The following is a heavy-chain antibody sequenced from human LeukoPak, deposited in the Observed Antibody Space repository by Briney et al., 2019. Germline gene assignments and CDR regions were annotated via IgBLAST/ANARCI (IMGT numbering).Heavy chain of an antibody. Sequence: GGSLRLSCAASGFTFDDYGMSWARHAPGKGREWVSGINWDGGSTGYADSVKGRFTISRDNAKNFLYLQMNSLRAEDTALYYCARTVSSAGWSDDAFDIWGQGTMVTVSS. J-gene: IGHJ3*02. CDR2: INWDGGST. CDR1: GFTFDDYG. CDR3: ARTVSSAGWSDDAFDI. D-gene: IGHD6-19*01. V-gene: IGHV3-20*04.